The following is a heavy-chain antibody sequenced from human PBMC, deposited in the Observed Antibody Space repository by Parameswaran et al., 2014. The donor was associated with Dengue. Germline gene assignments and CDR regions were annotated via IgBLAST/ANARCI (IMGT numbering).Heavy chain of an antibody. Sequence: WIRQPPGKGLEWVSYISSSGSTIYYADSVKGRFTISRDNAKNSLYLQMNSLRAEDTAVYYCARDAGFRSGVWFDPWGQGTLVTVSS. CDR3: ARDAGFRSGVWFDP. CDR2: ISSSGSTI. J-gene: IGHJ5*01. V-gene: IGHV3-11*04. D-gene: IGHD3-3*01.